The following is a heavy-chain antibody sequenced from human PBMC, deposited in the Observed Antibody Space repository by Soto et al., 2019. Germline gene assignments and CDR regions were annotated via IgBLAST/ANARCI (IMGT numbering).Heavy chain of an antibody. J-gene: IGHJ6*02. Sequence: QLVESGGGVVQPGRSLRLSCSASGFIFSGYGMHWVRQAPGKGLEWVAVISYDESKTYYGDSVKGRFTISRDNSMNTVFLQASSLRDEDTGVYYCARDRGMVSYFFAMDVWGQVTTVTVSS. D-gene: IGHD2-8*01. CDR3: ARDRGMVSYFFAMDV. CDR2: ISYDESKT. CDR1: GFIFSGYG. V-gene: IGHV3-33*05.